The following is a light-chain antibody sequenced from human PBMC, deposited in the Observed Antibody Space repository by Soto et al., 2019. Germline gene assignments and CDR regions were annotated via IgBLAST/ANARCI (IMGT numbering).Light chain of an antibody. CDR1: SSNIGTNT. Sequence: QLLLTQPPSASGTPGQRVTISCSGSSSNIGTNTVIWYQQLPGAAPKLLIYSDNQRPSGVPDRFSGSKSGTSASLAISGLQSEDEADYYCAAWDVSLVVFGGGTKLTVL. CDR2: SDN. V-gene: IGLV1-44*01. J-gene: IGLJ2*01. CDR3: AAWDVSLVV.